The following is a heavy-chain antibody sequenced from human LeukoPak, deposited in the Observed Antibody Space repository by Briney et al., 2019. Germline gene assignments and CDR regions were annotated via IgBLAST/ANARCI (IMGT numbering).Heavy chain of an antibody. CDR1: GFTFSSYA. V-gene: IGHV3-23*01. CDR2: ISGGGGST. D-gene: IGHD3-22*01. Sequence: GGSLRLSCAASGFTFSSYAMSGIRQAPGKGLEWVSGISGGGGSTYYADSVKGRFTISRDNSKNTLYLQMNSLRAEDTAVYYCAKAYYYDSSAYYSGRLLYFQHWGQGTLVTVSS. J-gene: IGHJ1*01. CDR3: AKAYYYDSSAYYSGRLLYFQH.